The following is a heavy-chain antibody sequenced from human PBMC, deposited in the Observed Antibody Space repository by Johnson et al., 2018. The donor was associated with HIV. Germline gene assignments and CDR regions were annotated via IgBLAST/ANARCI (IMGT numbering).Heavy chain of an antibody. V-gene: IGHV3-74*01. CDR3: AKDPMVATPANAFDI. CDR2: SNSDGSST. Sequence: VQLVESGGGAVQPGGSLRLSCAASGFIFSRSWMHWVRQVPGKGLVWVSRSNSDGSSTSYADSEKGRFTISRDKAKNTLHLQMNSLRAEDTAVYYCAKDPMVATPANAFDIWGQGTMVTVSS. D-gene: IGHD5-12*01. CDR1: GFIFSRSW. J-gene: IGHJ3*02.